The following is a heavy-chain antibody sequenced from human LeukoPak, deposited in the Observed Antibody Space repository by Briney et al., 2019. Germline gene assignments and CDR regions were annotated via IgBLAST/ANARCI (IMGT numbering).Heavy chain of an antibody. CDR3: ARVQGYCSSTSCYFDY. CDR1: GFTFDDYG. CDR2: INWNGGST. J-gene: IGHJ4*02. D-gene: IGHD2-2*01. Sequence: GGSLRLSCAASGFTFDDYGMSWVRQAPGKGLEWVSGINWNGGSTGYADSVKGRYTISRDNAKNSLYLQMNSLRAEDTALYYCARVQGYCSSTSCYFDYWGQGTLVTVSS. V-gene: IGHV3-20*04.